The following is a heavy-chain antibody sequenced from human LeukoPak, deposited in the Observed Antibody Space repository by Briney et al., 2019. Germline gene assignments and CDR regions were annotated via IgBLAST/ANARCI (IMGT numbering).Heavy chain of an antibody. V-gene: IGHV1-2*02. CDR2: INPNSGGT. CDR3: ARGLGVDPGGAFDI. CDR1: GYTFTGYY. D-gene: IGHD3-16*01. Sequence: GASVKVSCKASGYTFTGYYMHWVRQAPGQGLEWMGWINPNSGGTNYAQKFQGRVTMTRDTSISTAYMELSSLRSEDTAVYYCARGLGVDPGGAFDIWGQGTMVTVSS. J-gene: IGHJ3*02.